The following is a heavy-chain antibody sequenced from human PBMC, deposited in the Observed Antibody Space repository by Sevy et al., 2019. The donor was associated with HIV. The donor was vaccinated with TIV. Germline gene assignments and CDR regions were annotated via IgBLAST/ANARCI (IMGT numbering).Heavy chain of an antibody. CDR2: FQVEDAET. Sequence: ASVKVSCKVSGHTLTELSIHWVRQAPGKGLEWVGGFQVEDAETIYAQKFQGRVTMTEDTSADTAYMELSSLRSEDTAVYYCAKMSRDFWSGFEYWGQGTLVTVSS. J-gene: IGHJ4*02. CDR1: GHTLTELS. CDR3: AKMSRDFWSGFEY. D-gene: IGHD3-3*01. V-gene: IGHV1-24*01.